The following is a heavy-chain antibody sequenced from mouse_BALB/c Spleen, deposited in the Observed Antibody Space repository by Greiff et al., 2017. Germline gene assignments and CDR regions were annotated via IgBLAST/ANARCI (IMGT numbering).Heavy chain of an antibody. CDR2: ISSGGSYT. CDR1: GFTFSSYG. V-gene: IGHV5-6*01. CDR3: ARHRETSPSYAMDY. Sequence: EVHLVESGGDLVKPGGSLKLSCAASGFTFSSYGMSWVRQTPDKRLEWVATISSGGSYTYYPDSVKGRFTISRDNAKNTLYLQMSSLKSEDTAMYYCARHRETSPSYAMDYWGQGTSVTVSS. D-gene: IGHD6-1*01. J-gene: IGHJ4*01.